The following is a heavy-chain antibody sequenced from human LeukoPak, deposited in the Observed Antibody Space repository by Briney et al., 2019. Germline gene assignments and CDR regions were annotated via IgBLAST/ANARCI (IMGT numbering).Heavy chain of an antibody. Sequence: PGGSLRLSCSASGFSFRNYDMHWLRQPTGKGLEWVSAVGTGGDTYYAGSVKGRFTVGRENAKNTLYLQMNSLRAGDTAMYYCARRSAAAGIDAFDIWGQGTMVTVPS. CDR2: VGTGGDT. CDR1: GFSFRNYD. V-gene: IGHV3-13*01. CDR3: ARRSAAAGIDAFDI. D-gene: IGHD6-13*01. J-gene: IGHJ3*02.